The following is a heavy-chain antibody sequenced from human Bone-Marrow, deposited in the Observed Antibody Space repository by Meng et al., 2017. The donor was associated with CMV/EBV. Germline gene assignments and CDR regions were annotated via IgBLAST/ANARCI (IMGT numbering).Heavy chain of an antibody. D-gene: IGHD6-19*01. CDR3: AKAGIAVAGTFDY. CDR2: IKHDGSEK. CDR1: GFTFSSYW. J-gene: IGHJ4*02. Sequence: GESLKISWAGAGFTFSSYWMSWVRQAPGKGLEWVANIKHDGSEKYYVDSVTGRFSISRDNAENSQYLQMNSLRAEDTVVYYCAKAGIAVAGTFDYWGQGTLVTVSS. V-gene: IGHV3-7*01.